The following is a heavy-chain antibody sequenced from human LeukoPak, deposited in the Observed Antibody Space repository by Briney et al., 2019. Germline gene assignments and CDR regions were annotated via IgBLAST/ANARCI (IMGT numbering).Heavy chain of an antibody. Sequence: SQTLSLTCAISGDSVSSNNGAWNGIRQSPSRVLEWLGRTYYRSKWYDEYADSVKGRVTISPDTSKNQFSLHVYSVTPEDTAVYYCARDLGTSGWYTFDFWGQGTLVTVSS. CDR1: GDSVSSNNGA. J-gene: IGHJ5*01. D-gene: IGHD6-19*01. CDR3: ARDLGTSGWYTFDF. CDR2: TYYRSKWYD. V-gene: IGHV6-1*01.